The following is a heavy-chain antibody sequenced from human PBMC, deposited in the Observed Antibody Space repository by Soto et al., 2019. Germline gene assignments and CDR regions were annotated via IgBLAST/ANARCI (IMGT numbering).Heavy chain of an antibody. J-gene: IGHJ5*02. CDR1: GDSISGGASF. V-gene: IGHV4-31*03. D-gene: IGHD2-2*01. CDR2: VYYSGSS. Sequence: PSETLSLTCTVSGDSISGGASFWSWIRQPPGKGLEWIANVYYSGSSYYNPPLKSRLTISVDTTKNQFSLQLKSMTAADTAVYYCAKLYCTSSTCYFPGWFDPWGQGTLVTVSS. CDR3: AKLYCTSSTCYFPGWFDP.